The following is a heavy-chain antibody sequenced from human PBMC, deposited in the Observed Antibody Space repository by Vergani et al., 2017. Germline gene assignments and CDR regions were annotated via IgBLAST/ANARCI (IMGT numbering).Heavy chain of an antibody. CDR3: SRGRGYSFGYSDY. CDR2: IRNKAYGGIT. D-gene: IGHD5-18*01. Sequence: EVQLVESGGGLVPPGRSLRLSCAASGFSFGDYAMTWVRQAPGKGLEWVAVIRNKAYGGITGYAASVKGRFTISRDDSKKLAYLQLSGQKTEGTAVYFCSRGRGYSFGYSDYWGQGTQVTVSS. J-gene: IGHJ4*02. CDR1: GFSFGDYA. V-gene: IGHV3-49*04.